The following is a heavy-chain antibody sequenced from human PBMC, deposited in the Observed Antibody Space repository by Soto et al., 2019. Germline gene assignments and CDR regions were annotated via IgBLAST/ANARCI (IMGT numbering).Heavy chain of an antibody. V-gene: IGHV4-39*01. CDR1: GGSISSSSYY. CDR2: IYYSGST. J-gene: IGHJ4*02. Sequence: PSETLSLTWTVSGGSISSSSYYWGWIRQPPGKGLEWIGSIYYSGSTYYNPSLKSRVTISVDTSKNQFSLKLSSVTAADTAVYYCARTPGSVTTLVDCWGQGTLVTVSS. CDR3: ARTPGSVTTLVDC. D-gene: IGHD4-17*01.